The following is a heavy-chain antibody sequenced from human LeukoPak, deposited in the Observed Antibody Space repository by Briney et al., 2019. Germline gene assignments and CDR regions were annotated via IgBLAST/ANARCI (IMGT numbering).Heavy chain of an antibody. CDR2: ISSSGSTI. Sequence: GGSLRLSCAASGFTFSDYYMSWIRQAPGKGLEWVSYISSSGSTIYYADSVKGRFTISRDNAKNSLYLQMNSLRAEDTAMYYCARSRDYESYFDYWGQGTLVTVSS. V-gene: IGHV3-11*04. D-gene: IGHD4-17*01. CDR1: GFTFSDYY. J-gene: IGHJ4*02. CDR3: ARSRDYESYFDY.